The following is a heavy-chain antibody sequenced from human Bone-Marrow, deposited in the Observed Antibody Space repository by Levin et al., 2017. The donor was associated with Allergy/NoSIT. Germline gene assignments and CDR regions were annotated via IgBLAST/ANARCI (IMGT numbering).Heavy chain of an antibody. V-gene: IGHV4-61*01. CDR3: ARDLIVVLPATTGGHSYYYGMDV. CDR2: IYYSGTT. D-gene: IGHD2-2*01. CDR1: GGSVSSASHY. J-gene: IGHJ6*02. Sequence: KASETLSLTCTVSGGSVSSASHYWNWVRQPPGTGLEWMGYIYYSGTTKYNPSLKSRVTISVDTSKNQFSLKLTSVTTADTAVYYCARDLIVVLPATTGGHSYYYGMDVWGQGTTVTV.